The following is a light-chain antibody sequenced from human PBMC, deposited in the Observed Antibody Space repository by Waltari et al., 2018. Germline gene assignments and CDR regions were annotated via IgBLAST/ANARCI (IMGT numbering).Light chain of an antibody. Sequence: DIQMTQSPSTLSASVGDRVTVTCRASQSISGWLAWYQQKPGKVPKLLIQKASTLESGVPSRFSGSGSGTEFTLTISSLQPDDFATYYCQQYDSDSITFGQGTRLEIK. CDR1: QSISGW. V-gene: IGKV1-5*03. CDR2: KAS. CDR3: QQYDSDSIT. J-gene: IGKJ5*01.